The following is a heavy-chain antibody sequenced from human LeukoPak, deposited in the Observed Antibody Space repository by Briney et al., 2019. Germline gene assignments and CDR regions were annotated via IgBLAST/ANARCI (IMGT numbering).Heavy chain of an antibody. J-gene: IGHJ3*02. D-gene: IGHD3-22*01. CDR3: AKDIEPGGKYYDQDALDI. Sequence: GGSLRLSCAASGFTFSSYAMSWVRQAPGKGLEWVSAISGSGGSTYYADSVKGRFTISRDNSKNTLYLQMNSLRAEDTAVYYCAKDIEPGGKYYDQDALDIWGQGTMVTVSS. CDR1: GFTFSSYA. V-gene: IGHV3-23*01. CDR2: ISGSGGST.